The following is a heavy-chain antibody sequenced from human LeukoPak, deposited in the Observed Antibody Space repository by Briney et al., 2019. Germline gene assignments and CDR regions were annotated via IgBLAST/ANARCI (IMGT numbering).Heavy chain of an antibody. V-gene: IGHV3-7*03. D-gene: IGHD3-10*01. Sequence: GGSLRLSCVASGFTFSDYWMSWVRQIPGKGLELVAKVKEDGSSQNYVDSVKGRFTISRDNVKNSLYLQTDSLRTEDTAVYYCATETWFAFDYWGQGAVVTVSS. CDR1: GFTFSDYW. CDR2: VKEDGSSQ. J-gene: IGHJ4*02. CDR3: ATETWFAFDY.